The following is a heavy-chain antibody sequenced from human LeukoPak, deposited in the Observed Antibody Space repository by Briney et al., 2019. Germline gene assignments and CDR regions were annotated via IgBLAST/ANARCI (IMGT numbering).Heavy chain of an antibody. J-gene: IGHJ4*02. CDR2: IYYSGRT. CDR3: ARWKYSYGYTIDY. D-gene: IGHD5-18*01. CDR1: GGSISNYY. V-gene: IGHV4-59*01. Sequence: SETLSLTCTVSGGSISNYYWSWIRQPPGKGLEWVGYIYYSGRTNYNRSLKSRVTISVDTSKNQFSLKLSSVTTADTAVYYCARWKYSYGYTIDYWGQGTLVTVSS.